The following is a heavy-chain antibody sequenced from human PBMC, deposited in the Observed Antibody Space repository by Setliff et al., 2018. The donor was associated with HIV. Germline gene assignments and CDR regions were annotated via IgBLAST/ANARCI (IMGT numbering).Heavy chain of an antibody. CDR3: ARYSTLTTNFDY. CDR2: IYYNEKT. CDR1: GGSASNSRYY. J-gene: IGHJ4*02. V-gene: IGHV4-39*01. Sequence: SETLSLTCTVSGGSASNSRYYWAWIRQPPGKGLEYIGSIYYNEKTYYSPSLKSRVTISIGTSKNQFSLNLTSVTAAGSAVYYCARYSTLTTNFDYWGQGTLVTVSS. D-gene: IGHD4-17*01.